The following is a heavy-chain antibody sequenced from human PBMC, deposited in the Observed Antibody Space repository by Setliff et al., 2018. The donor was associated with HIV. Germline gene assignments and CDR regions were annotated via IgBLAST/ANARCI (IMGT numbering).Heavy chain of an antibody. CDR1: GDSVSSGSYY. CDR3: VRDDYGYNGKGFDY. CDR2: IYNSGNT. D-gene: IGHD4-17*01. J-gene: IGHJ4*02. Sequence: SLTCTVSGDSVSSGSYYWSWIRQPAGKGLEWIGRIYNSGNTNYNPSLKSRVTMSVDTSNNQISLRLSSVTAADTAMYYCVRDDYGYNGKGFDYWGPGTLVTVSS. V-gene: IGHV4-61*02.